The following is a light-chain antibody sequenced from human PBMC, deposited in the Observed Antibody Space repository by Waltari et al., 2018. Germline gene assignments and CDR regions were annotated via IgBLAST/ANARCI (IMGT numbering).Light chain of an antibody. CDR1: ETVTNDY. J-gene: IGKJ1*01. V-gene: IGKV3-20*01. CDR2: DAS. CDR3: QQYGGLPWT. Sequence: EVVLTQSSGTLSLSPGERATLSCRASETVTNDYLAWYQQKPGQAPRLLIYDASIRATGIPDRFSGSGSGTDFTLTITRLEPEDFAVYHCQQYGGLPWTFGQGTKVEMK.